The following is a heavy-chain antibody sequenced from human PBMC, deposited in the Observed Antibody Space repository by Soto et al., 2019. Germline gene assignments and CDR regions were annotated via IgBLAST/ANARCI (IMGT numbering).Heavy chain of an antibody. CDR1: GGSISSGGYY. CDR2: IYYSGST. CDR3: ARGPIAARRDYYYYGMDV. Sequence: TLSLTCTVSGGSISSGGYYWSWIRQHPGKGLEWIGYIYYSGSTYYNPSLKSRVTISVDTSKNQFYLKLSSVTAADTAVYYCARGPIAARRDYYYYGMDVWGQGTTVTVSS. V-gene: IGHV4-31*03. D-gene: IGHD6-13*01. J-gene: IGHJ6*02.